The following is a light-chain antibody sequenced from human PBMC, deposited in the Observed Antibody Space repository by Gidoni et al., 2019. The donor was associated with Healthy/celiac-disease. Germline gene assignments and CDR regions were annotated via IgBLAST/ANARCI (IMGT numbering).Light chain of an antibody. Sequence: APRLLIYGASSRATGIPDRFSGSGSETDFTLTISRLEPEDFAVYYCQQYGSSPPRYTFGQGTKLEIK. J-gene: IGKJ2*01. CDR3: QQYGSSPPRYT. V-gene: IGKV3-20*01. CDR2: GAS.